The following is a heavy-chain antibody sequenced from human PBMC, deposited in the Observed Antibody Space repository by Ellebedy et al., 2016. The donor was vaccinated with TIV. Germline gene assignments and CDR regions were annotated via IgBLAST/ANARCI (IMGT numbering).Heavy chain of an antibody. J-gene: IGHJ5*02. D-gene: IGHD3-10*01. CDR3: AKIVSGGASFDP. CDR1: GGSISSYY. CDR2: IYTSGST. Sequence: MPSETLSLTCTVSGGSISSYYWSWIRQPAGKGLEWIVRIYTSGSTNYNPSLKSRVTMSRDPSKNSFSLHLASVTATDTAIYYCAKIVSGGASFDPWGQGILVTVSS. V-gene: IGHV4-4*07.